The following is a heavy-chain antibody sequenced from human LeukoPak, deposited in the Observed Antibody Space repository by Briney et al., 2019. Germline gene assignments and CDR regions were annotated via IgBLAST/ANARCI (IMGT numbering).Heavy chain of an antibody. CDR3: ARGGDIVLIY. D-gene: IGHD2-8*01. CDR1: GGTFSSYA. V-gene: IGHV1-69*13. CDR2: ITPIFGTA. Sequence: GASVKVSCKASGGTFSSYAISWVRQAPGQGLEWMGGITPIFGTANYAQKFQGRVTITADESTSTAYMELSSLRSEDTAVYYCARGGDIVLIYWGQGTLVTVSS. J-gene: IGHJ4*02.